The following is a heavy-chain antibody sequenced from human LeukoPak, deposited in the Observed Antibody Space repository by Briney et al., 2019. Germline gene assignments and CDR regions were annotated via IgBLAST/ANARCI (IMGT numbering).Heavy chain of an antibody. CDR1: GFTFSDYY. CDR3: ATDLAYCVSTGCYARSGY. J-gene: IGHJ4*02. Sequence: PGASLRLSCEVSGFTFSDYYMNWIRQAPGKGLEWVSYISPSGGAIYYADSVQGRFTVSRDNAKNSLYLQMNSLSAEDTAVYYCATDLAYCVSTGCYARSGYWGQGILVTVSS. V-gene: IGHV3-11*01. CDR2: ISPSGGAI. D-gene: IGHD2-2*01.